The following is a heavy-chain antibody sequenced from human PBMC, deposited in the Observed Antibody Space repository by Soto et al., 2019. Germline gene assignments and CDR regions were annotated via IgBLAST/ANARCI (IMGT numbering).Heavy chain of an antibody. V-gene: IGHV1-3*01. CDR2: INAGNGNT. J-gene: IGHJ6*02. Sequence: ASVKVSCKASGYTFTSYAIHWVRQAPGQRLEWMGWINAGNGNTKYSQKFQGRVTITRDTSASTAYMELSSLRSEDTAVYYCASSRGYSYYYYGMDVWGQGTTVTVSS. CDR1: GYTFTSYA. D-gene: IGHD3-22*01. CDR3: ASSRGYSYYYYGMDV.